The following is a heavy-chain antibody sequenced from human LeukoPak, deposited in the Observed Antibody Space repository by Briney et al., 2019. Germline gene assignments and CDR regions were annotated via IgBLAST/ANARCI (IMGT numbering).Heavy chain of an antibody. Sequence: GGSLRLSCAASGFTFSNYWMHWVRQAPGKGLVWDSRIKTDGSRTSYADSVKGRFTISRDNSKNTLYLQMNSLRAEDTAVYYCARPQGFLDAFDIWGQGTMVTVSS. CDR2: IKTDGSRT. D-gene: IGHD3-10*01. CDR1: GFTFSNYW. V-gene: IGHV3-74*01. J-gene: IGHJ3*02. CDR3: ARPQGFLDAFDI.